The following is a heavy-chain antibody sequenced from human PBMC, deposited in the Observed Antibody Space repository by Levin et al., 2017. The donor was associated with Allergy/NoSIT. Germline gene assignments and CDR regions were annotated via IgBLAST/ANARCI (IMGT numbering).Heavy chain of an antibody. CDR1: GGSISSSSYY. CDR3: ARLTGYCSSTSCYSIDY. V-gene: IGHV4-39*01. J-gene: IGHJ4*02. Sequence: SQTLSLTCTVSGGSISSSSYYWGWIRQPPGKGLEWIGSIYYSGSTYYNPSLRSRVTISVDTSKNQFSLKLRSVTAADTAVYYCARLTGYCSSTSCYSIDYWGQGTLVTVSS. CDR2: IYYSGST. D-gene: IGHD2-2*01.